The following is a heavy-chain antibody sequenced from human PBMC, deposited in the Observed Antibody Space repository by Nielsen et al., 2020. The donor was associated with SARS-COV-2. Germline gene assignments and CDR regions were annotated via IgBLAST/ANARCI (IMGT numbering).Heavy chain of an antibody. Sequence: GGSLRLSCAASGFTFSSYAMSWVRQAPGKGLEWVSAISGSGGSTYYADSVKGRFTISRDNAKNSLYLQMNSLRAEDTALYYCAKVPDDYSNYNVWGQGTTVTVSS. D-gene: IGHD4-11*01. CDR2: ISGSGGST. V-gene: IGHV3-23*01. J-gene: IGHJ6*02. CDR1: GFTFSSYA. CDR3: AKVPDDYSNYNV.